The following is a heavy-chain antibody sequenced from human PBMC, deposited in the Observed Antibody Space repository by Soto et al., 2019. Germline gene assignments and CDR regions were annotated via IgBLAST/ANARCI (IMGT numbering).Heavy chain of an antibody. J-gene: IGHJ4*02. CDR2: IKSKADGETT. V-gene: IGHV3-15*01. CDR1: GFTFSSAW. Sequence: EVQLVESGGDFVKPGGSLRLSCAASGFTFSSAWMAWVRQAPGKGLECVGRIKSKADGETTDYAAPVKGRFTISRDDSQNTLSLLMNSLKPEDTAVYYCTADLASILSDYGFDYWGQGTLVSVSS. D-gene: IGHD4-17*01. CDR3: TADLASILSDYGFDY.